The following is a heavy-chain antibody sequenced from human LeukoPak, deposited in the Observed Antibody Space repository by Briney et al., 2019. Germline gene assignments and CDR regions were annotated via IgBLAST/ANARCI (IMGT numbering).Heavy chain of an antibody. Sequence: SETLSLTCTVSGGSISSYYWSWIRQPPGKGLEWIGNIYYSGSTNYNPSPKSRVTISVDTSKNQFSLKLSSVTAADTAVYYCARTTEAHSWRTRYYDYYMDVWGKGTTVTVSS. D-gene: IGHD6-13*01. CDR2: IYYSGST. CDR1: GGSISSYY. J-gene: IGHJ6*03. CDR3: ARTTEAHSWRTRYYDYYMDV. V-gene: IGHV4-59*01.